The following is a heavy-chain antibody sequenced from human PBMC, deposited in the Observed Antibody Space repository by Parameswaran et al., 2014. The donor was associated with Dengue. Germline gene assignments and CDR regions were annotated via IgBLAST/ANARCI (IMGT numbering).Heavy chain of an antibody. CDR2: LSADGDSA. D-gene: IGHD3-9*01. J-gene: IGHJ4*02. V-gene: IGHV3-64D*06. CDR3: VKTRNDFLTTYGTAFEF. Sequence: MPGVRQMPGKGLEYVSALSADGDSAYHADSVKGRFTISRVNSMNTQYLQMSSLRIEDTAVYYCVKTRNDFLTTYGTAFEFWGRGTLVTVSS.